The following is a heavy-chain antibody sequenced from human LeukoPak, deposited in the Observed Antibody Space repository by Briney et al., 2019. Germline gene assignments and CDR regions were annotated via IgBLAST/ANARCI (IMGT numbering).Heavy chain of an antibody. J-gene: IGHJ4*02. CDR1: GGSFSGYY. CDR3: ARVGFYYDSGSYFDY. D-gene: IGHD3-10*01. V-gene: IGHV4-34*01. Sequence: SETLSLTCAVYGGSFSGYYWSWIRQPPGKGLEWIGEINHSGSTNYNPSLKSRVTISVDTSKTQFSLKLSSVTAADTAVYYCARVGFYYDSGSYFDYWGQGTLVSVSP. CDR2: INHSGST.